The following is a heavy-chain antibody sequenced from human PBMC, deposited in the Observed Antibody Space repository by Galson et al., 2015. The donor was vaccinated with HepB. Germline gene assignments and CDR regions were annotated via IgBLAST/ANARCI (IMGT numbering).Heavy chain of an antibody. V-gene: IGHV1-18*04. CDR3: ARDGAVVVPTATYYYYCGMDV. Sequence: SVKVSCKASGYTFTSYGISWVRQAPGQGLEWMGWISAYNGNTNHAQKLQGRVTMTTDTSTSTAYMELRSLRSDDTAVYYCARDGAVVVPTATYYYYCGMDVWGQGTTVTVSS. CDR2: ISAYNGNT. J-gene: IGHJ6*02. CDR1: GYTFTSYG. D-gene: IGHD2-2*01.